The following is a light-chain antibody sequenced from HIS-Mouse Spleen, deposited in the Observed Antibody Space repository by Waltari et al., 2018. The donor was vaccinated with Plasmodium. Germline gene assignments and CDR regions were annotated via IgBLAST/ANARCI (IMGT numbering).Light chain of an antibody. CDR1: ALPKKS. V-gene: IGLV3-10*01. CDR3: YSTDSSGNHRV. J-gene: IGLJ3*02. Sequence: SYELTQPPSVSVSPGQTARITCSGDALPKKSAYWYQQKSGLAPVLVIYEDSKRPSGIPERFSGSSSGTMATLTISGAQVEDEADYYCYSTDSSGNHRVFGGGTKLTVL. CDR2: EDS.